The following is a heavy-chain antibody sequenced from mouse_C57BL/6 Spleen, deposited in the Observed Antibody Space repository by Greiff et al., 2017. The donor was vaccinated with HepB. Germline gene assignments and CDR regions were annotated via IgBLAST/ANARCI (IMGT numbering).Heavy chain of an antibody. CDR3: ARRRIYGSSFDY. CDR2: IFPGSGST. V-gene: IGHV1-75*01. J-gene: IGHJ3*01. CDR1: GYTFTDYY. D-gene: IGHD1-1*01. Sequence: VQLQQSGPELVKPGASVKISCKASGYTFTDYYINWVKQRPGQGLEWIGWIFPGSGSTYYNEKFKGKATFTVDKSSSTAYMLHSSLTSEDAAVYYCARRRIYGSSFDYWGQGTLVTVSA.